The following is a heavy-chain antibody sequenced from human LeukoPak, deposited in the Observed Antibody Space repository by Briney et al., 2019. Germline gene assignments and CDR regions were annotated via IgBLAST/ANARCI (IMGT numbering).Heavy chain of an antibody. CDR3: ARIGYSSSCFDY. Sequence: SGGSLRLSCAASGFTFSSYAMSWVRQAPGKGLEWVSAISGSGGSTYYADSVKGRFTISRDNSKNTLYLQMNSLRAEDTADYYCARIGYSSSCFDYWGQGTLVTVSS. J-gene: IGHJ4*01. CDR1: GFTFSSYA. D-gene: IGHD6-13*01. V-gene: IGHV3-23*01. CDR2: ISGSGGST.